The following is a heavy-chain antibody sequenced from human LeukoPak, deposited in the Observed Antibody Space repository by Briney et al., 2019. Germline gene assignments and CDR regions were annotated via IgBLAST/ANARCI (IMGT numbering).Heavy chain of an antibody. Sequence: GGSLRLSCAASGFTFSSYWMSWVRQAPGKGLEWVANIKQDGSEKYYVDSLKGRFTISRDSAKNSLYLHMNSLRAEDTAVYYCARSRRTYYDSSGPFDYWGQGTLVTVSS. D-gene: IGHD3-22*01. V-gene: IGHV3-7*01. CDR2: IKQDGSEK. CDR3: ARSRRTYYDSSGPFDY. J-gene: IGHJ4*02. CDR1: GFTFSSYW.